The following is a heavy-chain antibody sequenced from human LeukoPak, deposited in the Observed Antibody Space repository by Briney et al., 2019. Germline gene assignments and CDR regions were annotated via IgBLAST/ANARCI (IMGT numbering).Heavy chain of an antibody. V-gene: IGHV4-34*01. CDR2: INARGDT. CDR3: AGGQVPAARGEICFDL. CDR1: GWSFNDYY. Sequence: PSETLSPTCAVSGWSFNDYYWNWIRQPPGKGLEWIGEINARGDTNYNPSLKSRVTISLDTSQKQFSLRLTSMIAADTTLYYYAGGQVPAARGEICFDLWGQGTLVTVSS. D-gene: IGHD2-2*01. J-gene: IGHJ5*01.